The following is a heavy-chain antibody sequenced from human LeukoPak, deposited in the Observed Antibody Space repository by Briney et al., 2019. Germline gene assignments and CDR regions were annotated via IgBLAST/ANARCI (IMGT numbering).Heavy chain of an antibody. J-gene: IGHJ3*02. Sequence: SETLSLTCTVSGGSISSYYWSWIRQPAGKGLEWIGRIYTSGSTNYNPSLKSRVTISVDTSKNQFSLKLSSVTAADTAVYYCASDGGDTYYYDSSGDAFDIWGQGTMVTVSS. D-gene: IGHD3-22*01. CDR3: ASDGGDTYYYDSSGDAFDI. CDR2: IYTSGST. CDR1: GGSISSYY. V-gene: IGHV4-4*07.